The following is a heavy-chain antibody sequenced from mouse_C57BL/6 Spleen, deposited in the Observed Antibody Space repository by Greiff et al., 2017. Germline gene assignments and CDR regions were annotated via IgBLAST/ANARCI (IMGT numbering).Heavy chain of an antibody. CDR2: IYPGDGDT. J-gene: IGHJ2*01. Sequence: QVQLQQSGPELVKPGASVKISCKASGYAFSSSWMNWVKQRPGKGLEWIGRIYPGDGDTNYNGKFKGKATLTADKSSSTAFMQLSSLTSEDSAVYFCAREGDGYSFDYWGQGTTLTVSS. CDR1: GYAFSSSW. V-gene: IGHV1-82*01. CDR3: AREGDGYSFDY. D-gene: IGHD2-3*01.